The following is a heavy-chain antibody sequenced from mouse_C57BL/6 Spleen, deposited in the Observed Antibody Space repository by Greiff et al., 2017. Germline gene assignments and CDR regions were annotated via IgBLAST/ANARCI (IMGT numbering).Heavy chain of an antibody. V-gene: IGHV1-22*01. CDR2: INPNNGGT. CDR1: GYTFTDYN. Sequence: VQLQQSGPELVKPGASVTMSCKASGYTFTDYNMHWVKQTHGKSLEWIGYINPNNGGTSYTQQFKGPATLTVNKSSSTAYMESSSQTAEDSAVYFCASGGLRWYFDVWGTGTTVTVAS. J-gene: IGHJ1*03. CDR3: ASGGLRWYFDV. D-gene: IGHD2-12*01.